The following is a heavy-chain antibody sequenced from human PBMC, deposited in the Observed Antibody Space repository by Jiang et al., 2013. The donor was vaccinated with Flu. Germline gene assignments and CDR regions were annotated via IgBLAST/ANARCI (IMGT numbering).Heavy chain of an antibody. CDR2: IYYSGST. CDR3: ARQEVTMVRGANTPFDY. V-gene: IGHV4-39*01. Sequence: GLVKPSETLSLTCTVSGGSISSSSYYWGWIRQPPGKGLEWIGSIYYSGSTYYNPSLKSRVTISVDTSKNQFSLKLSSVTAADTAVYYCARQEVTMVRGANTPFDYWGQGTLVTVSS. CDR1: GGSISSSSYY. D-gene: IGHD3-10*01. J-gene: IGHJ4*02.